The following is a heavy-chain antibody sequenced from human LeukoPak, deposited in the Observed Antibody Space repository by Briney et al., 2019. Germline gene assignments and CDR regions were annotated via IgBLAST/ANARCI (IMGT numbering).Heavy chain of an antibody. J-gene: IGHJ4*02. CDR2: ISSSGSTI. Sequence: GGSLRLSCAASGFTFSSYEMNWVRQAPGKGLERVSYISSSGSTIYYADSVKGRFTISRDNAKNSLYLQMNSLRAEDTAVYYCARIGYSSSSLDFWGQGTRVTVSS. CDR3: ARIGYSSSSLDF. CDR1: GFTFSSYE. D-gene: IGHD6-6*01. V-gene: IGHV3-48*03.